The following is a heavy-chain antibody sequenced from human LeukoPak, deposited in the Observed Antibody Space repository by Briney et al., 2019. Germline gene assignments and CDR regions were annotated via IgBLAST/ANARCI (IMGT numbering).Heavy chain of an antibody. Sequence: GGSLRLSCAASGFTFSTYAMSWVRQAPGKGLEWVGRIKSKTDGGTTDYAAPVKGRFTISRDDSKNTLYLQMNSLKTEDTAVYYCTTGPTYYYYYGMDVWGQGTTVTVSS. CDR1: GFTFSTYA. CDR2: IKSKTDGGTT. CDR3: TTGPTYYYYYGMDV. V-gene: IGHV3-15*01. J-gene: IGHJ6*02.